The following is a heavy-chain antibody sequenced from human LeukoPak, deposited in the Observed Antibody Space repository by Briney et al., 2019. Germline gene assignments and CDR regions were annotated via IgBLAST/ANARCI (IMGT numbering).Heavy chain of an antibody. Sequence: PSETLSLTCTVSGGSISSGSYYWSWIRQPAGKGLEWIGRIYTSGSTSYNPSLKSRVTISVDTSKNQFSLKLSSVTAADTAVYYCAREDDYGGMGNYYYYMDVWGKGTTVTVSS. CDR2: IYTSGST. D-gene: IGHD4-23*01. CDR3: AREDDYGGMGNYYYYMDV. V-gene: IGHV4-61*02. CDR1: GGSISSGSYY. J-gene: IGHJ6*03.